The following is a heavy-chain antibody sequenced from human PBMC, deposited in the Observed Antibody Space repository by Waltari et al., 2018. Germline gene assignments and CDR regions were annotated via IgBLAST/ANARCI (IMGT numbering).Heavy chain of an antibody. J-gene: IGHJ4*02. V-gene: IGHV3-30*18. CDR2: ISYDGSNK. CDR3: AKVPGSSGWSGFDY. D-gene: IGHD6-19*01. CDR1: GFTFSSYG. Sequence: QVQLVESGGGVVQPGRSLRLSCAASGFTFSSYGMHWVRQAPGKGLEWVAGISYDGSNKNYADSVKGRFTISRDNSKNTLYLQMNSLRAEDTAVYYCAKVPGSSGWSGFDYWGQGTLVTVSS.